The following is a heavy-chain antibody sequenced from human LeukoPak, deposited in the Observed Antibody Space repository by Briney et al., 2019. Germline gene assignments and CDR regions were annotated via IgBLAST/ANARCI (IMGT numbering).Heavy chain of an antibody. CDR3: GKNPRHERWVYLDS. CDR1: GFTFNSYS. Sequence: GGSLRLSCAASGFTFNSYSMTWVRQAPGKGLEWVSSISGSGGRIDYADSVKGRFTISRDNSKNTLYLQMNSLTAEDTAVYYCGKNPRHERWVYLDSWGQGTLVTVSS. V-gene: IGHV3-23*01. CDR2: ISGSGGRI. J-gene: IGHJ5*01. D-gene: IGHD4-23*01.